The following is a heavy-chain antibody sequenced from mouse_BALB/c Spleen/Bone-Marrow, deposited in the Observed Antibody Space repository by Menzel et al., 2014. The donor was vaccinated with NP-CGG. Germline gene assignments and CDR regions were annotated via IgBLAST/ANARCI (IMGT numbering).Heavy chain of an antibody. D-gene: IGHD4-1*01. Sequence: EVKLQESGPSLVKPSQTLSLTCSVTGDSITSGYWNWIRKFPGNKLEYMGYISYSGSTYYNPSLKSRISITRDSSKNQYYLRLNSVITEDAASYYCARGSGTWFAYWGQGTLVTVSS. V-gene: IGHV3-8*02. CDR1: GDSITSGY. CDR2: ISYSGST. J-gene: IGHJ3*01. CDR3: ARGSGTWFAY.